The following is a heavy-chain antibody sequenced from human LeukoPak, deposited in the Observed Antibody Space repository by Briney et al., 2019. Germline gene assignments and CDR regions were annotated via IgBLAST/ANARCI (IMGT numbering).Heavy chain of an antibody. V-gene: IGHV3-23*01. CDR3: AKDRLNTVVTPNFDY. D-gene: IGHD4-23*01. Sequence: PGGSQRLSCAASGFTFSSYAMSWVRQAPGKGLEWVSAISGSGGSTYYADSVKGRFTISRDNSKNTLYLQMNSLRAEDTAIYYCAKDRLNTVVTPNFDYWGQGTLVTVSS. CDR2: ISGSGGST. J-gene: IGHJ4*02. CDR1: GFTFSSYA.